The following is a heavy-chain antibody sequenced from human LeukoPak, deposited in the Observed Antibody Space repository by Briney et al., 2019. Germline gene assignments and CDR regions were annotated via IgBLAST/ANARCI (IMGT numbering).Heavy chain of an antibody. V-gene: IGHV3-23*01. Sequence: GGSLTLSCAASGFTFNSYAMSWVRQAPGRGLEWVSGISGSGGSTYYADSVEGRFIISRENSKNTLYLQMSSLRAEDTAIYYCVKDGGYSSSCYYFDHWGQGTLVTVSS. CDR2: ISGSGGST. D-gene: IGHD6-13*01. J-gene: IGHJ4*02. CDR1: GFTFNSYA. CDR3: VKDGGYSSSCYYFDH.